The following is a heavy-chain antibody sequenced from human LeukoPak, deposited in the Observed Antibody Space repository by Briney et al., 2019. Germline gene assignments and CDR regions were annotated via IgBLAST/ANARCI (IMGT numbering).Heavy chain of an antibody. D-gene: IGHD2-2*01. J-gene: IGHJ6*04. V-gene: IGHV1-2*02. CDR2: INPNSGGT. Sequence: GASVKVSCKASGYTFIDYYMHWVRQAPGQGLEWMGWINPNSGGTNYAQKFQGRVTMTRDTSISTAYMELSRLRSDDTAVYYCARDLASTSCIMDVRGKGTTVTISS. CDR3: ARDLASTSCIMDV. CDR1: GYTFIDYY.